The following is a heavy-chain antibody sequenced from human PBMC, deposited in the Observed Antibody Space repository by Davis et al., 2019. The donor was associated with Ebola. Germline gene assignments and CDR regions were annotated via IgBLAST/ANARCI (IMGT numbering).Heavy chain of an antibody. Sequence: MPSETLSLTCTVSGGSISSYYWSWIRQPPGKGLEWIGYIYYSGSTNYNPSLESRVTMSVDTSKNQFSLRLKSLTAADTAVYYCSDWNRWGQGTLVTVSS. CDR2: IYYSGST. J-gene: IGHJ4*02. CDR1: GGSISSYY. V-gene: IGHV4-59*03. CDR3: SDWNR. D-gene: IGHD1-1*01.